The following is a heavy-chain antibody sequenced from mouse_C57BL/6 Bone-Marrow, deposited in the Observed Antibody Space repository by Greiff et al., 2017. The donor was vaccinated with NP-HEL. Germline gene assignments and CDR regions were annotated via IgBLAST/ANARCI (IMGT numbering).Heavy chain of an antibody. CDR2: IDPENGDT. J-gene: IGHJ3*01. V-gene: IGHV14-4*01. CDR1: GFNIKDDY. D-gene: IGHD1-1*01. Sequence: VQLQQSGAELVRPGASVKLSCTASGFNIKDDYMHWVKQRPEQGLEWIGWIDPENGDTEYASKFQGKATITADTSSNTAYLQVSSLTSEDTAVYYCTTGITTVVAPFAYWGQGTLVTVSA. CDR3: TTGITTVVAPFAY.